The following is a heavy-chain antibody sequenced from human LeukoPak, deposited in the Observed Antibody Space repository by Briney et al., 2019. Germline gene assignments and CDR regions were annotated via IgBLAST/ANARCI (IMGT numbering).Heavy chain of an antibody. CDR1: GFTFSSYS. Sequence: GGSLRLSCAASGFTFSSYSMNWVRQAPGKGLEWVSSISSSSSYIYYADSVKGRFTISRDNAKNSLYLQMNSLRAEDTAVYYCARSTWYVGWFDPWGQGTLVTVSS. D-gene: IGHD6-13*01. V-gene: IGHV3-21*01. CDR3: ARSTWYVGWFDP. CDR2: ISSSSSYI. J-gene: IGHJ5*02.